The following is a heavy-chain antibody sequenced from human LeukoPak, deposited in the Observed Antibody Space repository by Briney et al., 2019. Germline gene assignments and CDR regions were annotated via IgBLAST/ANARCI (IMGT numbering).Heavy chain of an antibody. J-gene: IGHJ6*02. CDR2: IYYSGST. CDR1: GGSISSSSYY. Sequence: SETLSLTCTVSGGSISSSSYYWGWIRQPPGKGLGWIGSIYYSGSTYYNPSLKSRVTISVDTSKNQFSLKLSSVTAADTAVYYCARLAYSGWDYYYYGMDVWGQGTTVTVSS. D-gene: IGHD6-19*01. V-gene: IGHV4-39*01. CDR3: ARLAYSGWDYYYYGMDV.